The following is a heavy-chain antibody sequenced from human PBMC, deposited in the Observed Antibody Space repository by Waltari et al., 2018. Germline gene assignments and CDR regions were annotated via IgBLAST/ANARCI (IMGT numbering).Heavy chain of an antibody. V-gene: IGHV1-69*04. J-gene: IGHJ4*02. CDR1: GGTFSSYA. CDR3: ARGVMVRGVTHFDY. D-gene: IGHD3-10*01. Sequence: QVQLVQSGAEVKKPGSSVKVSCKASGGTFSSYAISWVRQASGQGLEWMGRIIPSLGIANYAQKFQGRVTITADKSTSTAYMELSSLRSEDTAVYYCARGVMVRGVTHFDYWGQGTLVTVSS. CDR2: IIPSLGIA.